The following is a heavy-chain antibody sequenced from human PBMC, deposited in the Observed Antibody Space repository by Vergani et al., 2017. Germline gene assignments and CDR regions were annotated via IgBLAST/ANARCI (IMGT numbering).Heavy chain of an antibody. CDR1: GYSLSDHY. D-gene: IGHD6-13*01. Sequence: QVQLVQSGAEVRKPGASVKVSCKASGYSLSDHYIHWVRQAPGQGFEWMGRLDPHTGDTKYAEKFQGRAILTRDRSISTAYMELISLISDDTAVYYCARKSIAAAGTNWFDPWGQGTLVTVSS. J-gene: IGHJ5*02. CDR3: ARKSIAAAGTNWFDP. CDR2: LDPHTGDT. V-gene: IGHV1-2*02.